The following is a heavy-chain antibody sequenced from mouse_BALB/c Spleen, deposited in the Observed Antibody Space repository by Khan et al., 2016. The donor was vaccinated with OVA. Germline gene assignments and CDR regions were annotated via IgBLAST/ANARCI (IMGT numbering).Heavy chain of an antibody. D-gene: IGHD2-1*01. J-gene: IGHJ3*01. V-gene: IGHV5-9-3*01. CDR3: ARSPYGNFAY. CDR2: INSDGDYT. CDR1: GFTFSTYA. Sequence: EVELVESGGGLVKPGGSLKLSCAASGFTFSTYAMSWVRQTPEKRLEWVATINSDGDYTYYPDSVKGRFTISRDNAKNTLYLQMSSLRSEDTAMYYCARSPYGNFAYWGQGTLVTVSA.